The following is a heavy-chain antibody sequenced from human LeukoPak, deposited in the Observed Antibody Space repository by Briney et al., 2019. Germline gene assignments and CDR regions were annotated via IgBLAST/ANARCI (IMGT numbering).Heavy chain of an antibody. CDR1: GGSSEHYF. D-gene: IGHD3-10*01. CDR3: ASHRRSHGSEY. CDR2: VYYSGST. J-gene: IGHJ4*02. Sequence: ETLSLTCSVSGGSSEHYFWSWIRQPPGKGLEWIGYVYYSGSTDYSPSLKSRLTISADTSKNQFSLKLSSVTAADTAVYYCASHRRSHGSEYWGQGTLVTVSS. V-gene: IGHV4-59*01.